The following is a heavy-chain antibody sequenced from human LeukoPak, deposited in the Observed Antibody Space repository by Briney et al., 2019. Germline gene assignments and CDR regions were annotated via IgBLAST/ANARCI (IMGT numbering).Heavy chain of an antibody. CDR1: GGSISSYY. CDR3: ARVPKGSSGWSLLYGMDV. Sequence: MPSETLSLTCTVSGGSISSYYWSWIRQPPGKGLEWIGYIYYSGSTNYNPSLKSRVTISVDTSKNQFSLKLSSVTAADTAVYYCARVPKGSSGWSLLYGMDVWGQGTTVTVSS. D-gene: IGHD6-19*01. J-gene: IGHJ6*02. V-gene: IGHV4-59*01. CDR2: IYYSGST.